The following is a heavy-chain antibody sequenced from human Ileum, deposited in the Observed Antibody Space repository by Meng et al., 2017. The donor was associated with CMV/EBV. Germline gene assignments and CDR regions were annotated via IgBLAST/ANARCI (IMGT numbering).Heavy chain of an antibody. D-gene: IGHD3-9*01. CDR2: ISWSNATT. CDR1: GFRFDNYG. CDR3: TKDIGSYNDFLTGTSPFPDASDV. V-gene: IGHV3-9*01. J-gene: IGHJ3*01. Sequence: GGSLRLSCVASGFRFDNYGMHWVRQSPGKGLEWVSSISWSNATTRYADSVRGRFTISRDNAKNSLYLQMNSLRPEDTALYHCTKDIGSYNDFLTGTSPFPDASDVWGQGTLVTVSS.